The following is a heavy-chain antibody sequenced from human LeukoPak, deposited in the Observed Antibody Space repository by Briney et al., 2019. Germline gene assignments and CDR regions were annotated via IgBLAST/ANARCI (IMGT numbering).Heavy chain of an antibody. J-gene: IGHJ3*02. Sequence: GGSLRLSCAASGFTFDDYAMHWVRQAPGKGLEWVSGISWNSGSIGYADSVKGRFTISRDNAKSSLYLQMNSLRAEDTALYYCAKDIKWLDSSGSHDAFDIWGQGTMVTVSS. CDR1: GFTFDDYA. CDR3: AKDIKWLDSSGSHDAFDI. D-gene: IGHD3-22*01. V-gene: IGHV3-9*01. CDR2: ISWNSGSI.